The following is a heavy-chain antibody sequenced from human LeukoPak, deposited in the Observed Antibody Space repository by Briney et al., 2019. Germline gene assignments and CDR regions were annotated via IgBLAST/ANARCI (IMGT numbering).Heavy chain of an antibody. J-gene: IGHJ4*02. CDR2: IKQDGSEK. Sequence: GGSLRLSCAASGFTFSTYWMSWVRQAPGKGLEWVANIKQDGSEKYYVDSVKGRFTISRDNAKDSLYLQMNSLRAEDTAVYYCARDWVRSSCTDWGQGTLVTVSS. CDR1: GFTFSTYW. V-gene: IGHV3-7*01. CDR3: ARDWVRSSCTD. D-gene: IGHD6-13*01.